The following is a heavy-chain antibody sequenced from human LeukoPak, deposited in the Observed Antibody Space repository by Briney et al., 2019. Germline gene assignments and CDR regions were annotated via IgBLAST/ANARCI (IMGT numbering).Heavy chain of an antibody. CDR3: ARDPSGLRFLEWLPPGYYFDY. CDR2: INPSGGST. V-gene: IGHV1-46*03. CDR1: GYTFTSYY. D-gene: IGHD3-3*01. J-gene: IGHJ4*02. Sequence: ASVKVSRKASGYTFTSYYMHWVRQAPGQGLEWMGIINPSGGSTSYAQKFQGRVTMTRDTSTSTVYMELSSLRSEDTAVYYCARDPSGLRFLEWLPPGYYFDYWGQGTLVTVSS.